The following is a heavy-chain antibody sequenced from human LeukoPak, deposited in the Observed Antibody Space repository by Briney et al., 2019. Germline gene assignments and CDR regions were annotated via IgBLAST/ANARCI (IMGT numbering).Heavy chain of an antibody. CDR2: IYSGGST. J-gene: IGHJ3*02. D-gene: IGHD3-22*01. Sequence: GGSLRLSCAASGFTVSSNYMSWVRQAPGKGLEWVSVIYSGGSTYYADSVKGRFTISRDNSKNTLYLQMNSLRAEDTAVYYCARANSEYYYDSSGYAFDIWGQGTMVTVSS. V-gene: IGHV3-53*01. CDR3: ARANSEYYYDSSGYAFDI. CDR1: GFTVSSNY.